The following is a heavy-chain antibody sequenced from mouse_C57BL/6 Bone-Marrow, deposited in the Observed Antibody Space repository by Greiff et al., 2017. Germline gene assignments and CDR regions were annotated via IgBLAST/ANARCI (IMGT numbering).Heavy chain of an antibody. CDR1: GYTFTSYT. J-gene: IGHJ3*01. Sequence: QVQLQQSGAELARPGASVKMSCKASGYTFTSYTMQWVKQRPGQGLEWIGYINPSSGYTKYNQKFKDKATLTADKSSSTAYMQLRSLTSEDSAVYYCARAFGAYWGQGTLVTVSA. CDR3: ARAFGAY. V-gene: IGHV1-4*01. CDR2: INPSSGYT.